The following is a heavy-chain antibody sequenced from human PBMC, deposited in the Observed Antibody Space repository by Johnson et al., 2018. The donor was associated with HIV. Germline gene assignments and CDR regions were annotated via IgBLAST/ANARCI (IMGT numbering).Heavy chain of an antibody. CDR1: GFSVSNTY. J-gene: IGHJ3*02. V-gene: IGHV3-66*01. D-gene: IGHD6-19*01. CDR2: IYSGGST. Sequence: VQLVESGGGLVQSGGSLRLSCGASGFSVSNTYMNWVRQAPGKGLEWVSVIYSGGSTYYADSVRGRFTISRHNSKNTLYLQMSSLRAEDTAVYYCARMYSSGWYDLRVVYAFDIWGQGTMVTVSS. CDR3: ARMYSSGWYDLRVVYAFDI.